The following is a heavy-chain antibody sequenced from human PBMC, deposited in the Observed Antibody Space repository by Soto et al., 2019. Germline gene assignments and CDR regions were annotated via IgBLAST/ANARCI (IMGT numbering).Heavy chain of an antibody. Sequence: DVQLLESGGGLVPPEGYLRLSCAASGFTFSSYAMGWVRQGPGKGLEWVAVVSIGGSTHYADSVRGRFTISRDNSKNTLLLQMNSLTAEDTAVYFCAKRRGAGGHFDYWGQGALVTVSS. CDR1: GFTFSSYA. V-gene: IGHV3-23*01. J-gene: IGHJ4*02. D-gene: IGHD2-15*01. CDR2: VSIGGST. CDR3: AKRRGAGGHFDY.